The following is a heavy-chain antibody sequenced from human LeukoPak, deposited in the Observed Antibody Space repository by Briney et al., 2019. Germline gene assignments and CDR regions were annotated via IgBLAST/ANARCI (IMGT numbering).Heavy chain of an antibody. CDR1: GYTFTSYG. CDR3: ARGCSSTSCPKGYYYYYGMDV. CDR2: ISAYNGNT. V-gene: IGHV1-18*01. D-gene: IGHD2-2*01. Sequence: ASVKVSCTASGYTFTSYGISWVRQAPGQGLEWMGWISAYNGNTNYAQKLQGRVTITADESTSTAYMELSSLRSEDTAVYYCARGCSSTSCPKGYYYYYGMDVWGQGTTVTVSS. J-gene: IGHJ6*02.